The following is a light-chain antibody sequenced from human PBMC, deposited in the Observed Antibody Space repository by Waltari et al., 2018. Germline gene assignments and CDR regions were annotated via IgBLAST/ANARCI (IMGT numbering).Light chain of an antibody. V-gene: IGLV2-8*01. CDR2: EVS. CDR3: SSYGGRNNLI. CDR1: SSYLGDYNF. Sequence: QSALTQPPSASGAPGQSVTIPSPVTSSYLGDYNFVPWYQQHPGKAPKLMIYEVSKRPSGVPDRFSGSKSGYTASLTVSGLQAEDEAEYYCSSYGGRNNLIFGGGTKLTVL. J-gene: IGLJ2*01.